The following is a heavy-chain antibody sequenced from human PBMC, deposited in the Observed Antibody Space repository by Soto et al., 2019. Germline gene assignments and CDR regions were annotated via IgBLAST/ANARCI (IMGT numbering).Heavy chain of an antibody. J-gene: IGHJ6*02. Sequence: SETLSLTCTVSGGSISSYYWSWIRQPPGKGLEWIGYIYNSGSTNYNPSLKSRVSISVDTSKNQFSLKLTSVTAAGTAVYYCTTQGFGGLNRLVDVWGQGTTVTVSS. D-gene: IGHD3-10*01. CDR3: TTQGFGGLNRLVDV. CDR2: IYNSGST. V-gene: IGHV4-59*08. CDR1: GGSISSYY.